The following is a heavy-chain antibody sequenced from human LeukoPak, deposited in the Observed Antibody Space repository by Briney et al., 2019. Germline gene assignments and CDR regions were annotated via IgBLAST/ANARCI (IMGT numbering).Heavy chain of an antibody. CDR1: GNTLTDLS. V-gene: IGHV1-24*01. CDR3: AAEGQWSLVHYFNS. D-gene: IGHD2-15*01. J-gene: IGHJ4*02. CDR2: FDPEDAEI. Sequence: ASVKVSCKVSGNTLTDLSIHWVRQAPGKGLDWMGGFDPEDAEIIYAEKSQDRVTMTEDPSTDTAYLELSSLRSEDTAVYFCAAEGQWSLVHYFNSWGQGTLVTVSS.